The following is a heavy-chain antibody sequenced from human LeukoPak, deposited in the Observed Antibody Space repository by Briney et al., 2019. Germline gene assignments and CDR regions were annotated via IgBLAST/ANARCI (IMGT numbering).Heavy chain of an antibody. CDR3: ARGYGSGSYPFDY. Sequence: PSETLSLTCAVSAYSISSGYYWSWIRQPPGKGLEWIGYIYYSGSTNYNPSLKSRVTISVDTSKNQFSLKLSSVTAADTAVYYCARGYGSGSYPFDYWGQGTLVTVSS. V-gene: IGHV4-61*01. D-gene: IGHD3-10*01. J-gene: IGHJ4*02. CDR1: AYSISSGYY. CDR2: IYYSGST.